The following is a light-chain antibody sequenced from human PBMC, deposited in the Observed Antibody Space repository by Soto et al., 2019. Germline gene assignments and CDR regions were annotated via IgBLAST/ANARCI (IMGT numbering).Light chain of an antibody. CDR1: SYDIGSNT. Sequence: QSVLTQPPSASGTPGQRVTISCSGSSYDIGSNTVTWYQQLPGTAPKLLIYSNNQRPSGVPDRFSGSKSGTSASLAISGLQSEDEADYYCAAWDDGLNAHYVFGTGTKVTVL. CDR2: SNN. J-gene: IGLJ1*01. V-gene: IGLV1-44*01. CDR3: AAWDDGLNAHYV.